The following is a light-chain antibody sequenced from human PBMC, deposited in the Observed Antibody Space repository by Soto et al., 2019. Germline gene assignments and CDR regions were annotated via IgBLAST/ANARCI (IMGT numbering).Light chain of an antibody. V-gene: IGKV3-20*01. CDR2: GAS. J-gene: IGKJ4*01. CDR3: QQYGGSPT. Sequence: EIVLTQSPGTLSLSPGERATLSCRASQSVSSSYLAWYQEKPGQAPRLVIYGASRRATGIRDRFSGSGSGTDFRLSISRLEPEDFALCYCQQYGGSPTFGGGTKVEIK. CDR1: QSVSSSY.